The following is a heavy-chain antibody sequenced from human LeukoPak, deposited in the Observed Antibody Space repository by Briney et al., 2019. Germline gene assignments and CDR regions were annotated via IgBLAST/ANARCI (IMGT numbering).Heavy chain of an antibody. CDR2: ISYDGSNK. CDR3: ARDPSRGYSYGYYYYYYMDV. D-gene: IGHD5-18*01. CDR1: GFTFSSYA. Sequence: GGSLRLSCAASGFTFSSYAMHWVRQAPGKGLEWVAVISYDGSNKYYADSVKGRFTISRDNSKNTLYLQMNSLRAEDTAVNYCARDPSRGYSYGYYYYYYMDVWGKGTTVTVSS. J-gene: IGHJ6*03. V-gene: IGHV3-30*04.